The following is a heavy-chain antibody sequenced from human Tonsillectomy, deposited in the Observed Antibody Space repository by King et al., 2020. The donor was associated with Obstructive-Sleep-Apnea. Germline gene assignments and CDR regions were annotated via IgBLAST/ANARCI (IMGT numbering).Heavy chain of an antibody. CDR2: MYSTGST. Sequence: RLQLQESGPGLVKPSETLSLTCTVSGVSISSPTYYWGWIRQSPGKGLEWIGTMYSTGSTYHNPSLKSRVTMSLDMSKNQFSLKLNSVTAADTAVYYCASSVFRDVQIDDWAQGALVTVSS. D-gene: IGHD3-10*01. J-gene: IGHJ4*02. V-gene: IGHV4-39*06. CDR3: ASSVFRDVQIDD. CDR1: GVSISSPTYY.